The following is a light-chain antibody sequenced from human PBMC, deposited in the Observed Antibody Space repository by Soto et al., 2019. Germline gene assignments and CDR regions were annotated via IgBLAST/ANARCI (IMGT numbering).Light chain of an antibody. CDR3: HQYGSSPPIT. V-gene: IGKV3-20*01. CDR2: GAS. CDR1: QSVSSRY. J-gene: IGKJ5*01. Sequence: DIVLTRSPGTLSLSPVESATLSCRASQSVSSRYLAWYQQKPGQAPRLIIYGASSRATGIPDRFSGSGSGTDFTLTISRLETEDFAAYYCHQYGSSPPITFGQGTRLEIK.